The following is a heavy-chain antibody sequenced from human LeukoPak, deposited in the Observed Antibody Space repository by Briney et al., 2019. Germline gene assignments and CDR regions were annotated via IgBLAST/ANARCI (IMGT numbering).Heavy chain of an antibody. CDR1: GGSISSYY. CDR3: ARVKYGASDI. J-gene: IGHJ3*02. V-gene: IGHV4-4*07. Sequence: ASETLSLTCTVPGGSISSYYWSWIRQPAGKGLECIGRIYTSGSTNYNPSLKSRVTMSVDTSKNQFSLKLSSVTAADTAMYYCARVKYGASDIWGQGTMVTVSS. D-gene: IGHD2-8*01. CDR2: IYTSGST.